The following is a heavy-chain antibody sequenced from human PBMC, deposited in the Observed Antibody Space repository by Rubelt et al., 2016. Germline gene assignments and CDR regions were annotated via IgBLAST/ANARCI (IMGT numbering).Heavy chain of an antibody. J-gene: IGHJ5*02. CDR3: ARSDYGDHGGNFDP. CDR2: IIPILGIA. Sequence: TGGIIPILGIANYAQKFQGRVTITADKSTSTAYMELSSLRSEDTAVYYCARSDYGDHGGNFDPWGQGTLVTVSS. V-gene: IGHV1-69*10. D-gene: IGHD4-17*01.